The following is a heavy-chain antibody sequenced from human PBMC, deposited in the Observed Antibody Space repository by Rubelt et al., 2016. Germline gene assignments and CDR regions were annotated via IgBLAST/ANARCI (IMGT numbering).Heavy chain of an antibody. V-gene: IGHV4-4*02. J-gene: IGHJ4*02. CDR2: IYYSGST. D-gene: IGHD3-3*01. CDR3: ARQGNYDFWSGYPLFDY. Sequence: QVQLQGSGPGLVKPSETLSLTCAVSGGSISSDEWWSWVRQPPGKGLEWIGYIYYSGSTNYNPSLKSRVTISVDTSKNQFSLKLSSVTAAETAVYYCARQGNYDFWSGYPLFDYWGQGTLVTVSS. CDR1: GGSISSDEW.